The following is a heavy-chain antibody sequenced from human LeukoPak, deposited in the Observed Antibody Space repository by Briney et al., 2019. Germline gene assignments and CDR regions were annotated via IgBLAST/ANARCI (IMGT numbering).Heavy chain of an antibody. J-gene: IGHJ4*02. CDR1: GFTSSGSA. Sequence: GGSLRFSCAASGFTSSGSAMHWVRQASGKGLEWVGRIRSKANSYATAYAASVKGRFTISRDDPKNTAYLQMNSLKTEDTAVYYCTSPYCSSTSCWAFDYWGQGTLVTVSS. CDR3: TSPYCSSTSCWAFDY. CDR2: IRSKANSYAT. D-gene: IGHD2-2*01. V-gene: IGHV3-73*01.